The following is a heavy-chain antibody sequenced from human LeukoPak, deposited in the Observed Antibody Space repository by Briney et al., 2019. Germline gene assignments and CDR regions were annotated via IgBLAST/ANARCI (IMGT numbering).Heavy chain of an antibody. CDR1: GYTFTSYG. Sequence: ASVTVTCKASGYTFTSYGISWVRQAPGQGLEWMGWISAYNGNTNYAQKLQGRVTMTTDTSTSTAYMELRSLRSDDTAVYYCARDRGGVVVAANYYYYYGMDVWGQGTTVTVSS. V-gene: IGHV1-18*01. D-gene: IGHD2-15*01. CDR2: ISAYNGNT. J-gene: IGHJ6*02. CDR3: ARDRGGVVVAANYYYYYGMDV.